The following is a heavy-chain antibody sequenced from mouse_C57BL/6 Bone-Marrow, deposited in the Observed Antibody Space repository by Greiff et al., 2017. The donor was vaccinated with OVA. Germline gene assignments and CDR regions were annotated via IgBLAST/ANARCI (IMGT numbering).Heavy chain of an antibody. Sequence: EVQLQQSGPELVKPGASVKISCKASGYSFTSYYIHWVKQRPGQGLEWIGRIDPEDGETKYAPKFQGKATITADTSSNTAYLQLSSLTSEDTAVYYCARTGQYYYAMDYWGQGTSVTVSS. CDR3: ARTGQYYYAMDY. D-gene: IGHD3-1*01. J-gene: IGHJ4*01. V-gene: IGHV14-2*01. CDR1: GYSFTSYY. CDR2: IDPEDGET.